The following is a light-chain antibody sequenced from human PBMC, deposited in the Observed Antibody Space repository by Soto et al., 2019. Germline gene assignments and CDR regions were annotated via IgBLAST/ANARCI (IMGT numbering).Light chain of an antibody. CDR1: QNIITY. J-gene: IGKJ4*01. V-gene: IGKV1-5*03. CDR3: QQYQSYPIT. CDR2: QAS. Sequence: DIQMPQSPSTLSASVGDRVTITCRASQNIITYLAWYQQKPGKAPKFLIYQASSLQSGVPSRFSSSGYETEFTLTLSSLQPDDFSTYYCQQYQSYPITFGGGTKVEIK.